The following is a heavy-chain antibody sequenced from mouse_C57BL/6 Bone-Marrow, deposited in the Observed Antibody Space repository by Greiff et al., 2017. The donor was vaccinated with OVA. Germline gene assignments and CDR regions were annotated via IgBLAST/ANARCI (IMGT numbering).Heavy chain of an antibody. Sequence: QVQLQQPGAELVRPGPSVKLSCKASGYTFTSYWMHWVKQSPGQGLEWIGVIDPSASYTNYNQKLKGKATLTVDTSSSPAYMQLSSLTSEDSAVYCGANYYGSKDYWGRGTTLTVSA. CDR1: GYTFTSYW. CDR3: ANYYGSKDY. CDR2: IDPSASYT. V-gene: IGHV1-59*01. J-gene: IGHJ2*01. D-gene: IGHD1-1*01.